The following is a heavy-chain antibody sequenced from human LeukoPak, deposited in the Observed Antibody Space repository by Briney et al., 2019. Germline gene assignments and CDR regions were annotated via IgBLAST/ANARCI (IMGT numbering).Heavy chain of an antibody. J-gene: IGHJ4*02. Sequence: GGSLRLSCAASGFTFNIHSMNWVRQAPGKGLEWVSSISSTSTYKYCADSVKGRFTISRDNAKNSLYLQMNSLRAEDTAVYYCAAGSSTTFYYFDYWGQGTLVTVSS. V-gene: IGHV3-21*01. CDR3: AAGSSTTFYYFDY. D-gene: IGHD2-2*01. CDR2: ISSTSTYK. CDR1: GFTFNIHS.